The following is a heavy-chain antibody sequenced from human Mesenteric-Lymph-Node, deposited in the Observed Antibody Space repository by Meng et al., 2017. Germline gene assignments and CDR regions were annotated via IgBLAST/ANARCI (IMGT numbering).Heavy chain of an antibody. Sequence: GESLKISCAASGFNFNTYWMTWVRQSPGKGLEWVANIKQDGSEEYYVDSVKGRFTISRDNAQKSLYLQMNSLRAGDTAVYYCARYHSRFGSMDVWGQGTTVTVSS. CDR2: IKQDGSEE. V-gene: IGHV3-7*01. D-gene: IGHD3-10*01. CDR3: ARYHSRFGSMDV. J-gene: IGHJ6*02. CDR1: GFNFNTYW.